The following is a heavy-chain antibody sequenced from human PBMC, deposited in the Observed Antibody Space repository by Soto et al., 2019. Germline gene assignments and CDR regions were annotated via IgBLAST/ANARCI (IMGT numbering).Heavy chain of an antibody. V-gene: IGHV1-69*08. Sequence: QVQLVQSGAEVKKPGSSVKVSCKASGGTFSRYSITWVRQAPGHGLEWIGRIIPIFGIPTYAQKFQGRVTMTAKKCKSTASMELGSLRSDDTAVYYCAREARDRQTGLVPAAIAGMDVWGQGTTVTVSS. D-gene: IGHD2-2*01. CDR3: AREARDRQTGLVPAAIAGMDV. CDR1: GGTFSRYS. CDR2: IIPIFGIP. J-gene: IGHJ6*02.